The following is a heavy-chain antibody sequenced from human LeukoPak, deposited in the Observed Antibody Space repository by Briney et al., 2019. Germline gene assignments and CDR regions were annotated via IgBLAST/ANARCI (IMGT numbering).Heavy chain of an antibody. V-gene: IGHV3-23*01. CDR2: ITGSGGNT. CDR1: GFTFSNYA. J-gene: IGHJ4*02. D-gene: IGHD3-9*01. CDR3: AKWGDYDVLTGYYVSDY. Sequence: GASLRLSCAASGFTFSNYAMSWVRQAPGKGLEWVSAITGSGGNTYYADSVKGRFTISRNNSKDTVFLQMNSLRAEDTAVYYCAKWGDYDVLTGYYVSDYWGQGTLVTVSS.